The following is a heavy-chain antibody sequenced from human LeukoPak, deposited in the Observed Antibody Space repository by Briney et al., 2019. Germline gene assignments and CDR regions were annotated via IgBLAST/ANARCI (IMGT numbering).Heavy chain of an antibody. CDR3: ARVRGRGNWNF. Sequence: ASVKVSCKASGYTFTGYYMNWVRQAPGQGLEWMGWINPNSGGTNYAQKFQGRVAMTRDTSISTAYMELSRLRSDDTAVYYCARVRGRGNWNFWGQGTLVTVSS. CDR1: GYTFTGYY. D-gene: IGHD1-1*01. V-gene: IGHV1-2*02. J-gene: IGHJ4*02. CDR2: INPNSGGT.